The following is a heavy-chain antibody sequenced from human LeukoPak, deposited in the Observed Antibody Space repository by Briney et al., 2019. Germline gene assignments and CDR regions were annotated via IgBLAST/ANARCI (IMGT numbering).Heavy chain of an antibody. J-gene: IGHJ3*02. V-gene: IGHV4-59*01. CDR2: IYYSRST. D-gene: IGHD3-10*01. Sequence: SETLSLTCTASGGSISSYYWSWIRQPPGKGLEWIGYIYYSRSTNYNPSIKSRVTISVDTSKKQFSLKLSSATAADTAVYYCARTMVRGPGAAFDIWGQGTIVSVSS. CDR1: GGSISSYY. CDR3: ARTMVRGPGAAFDI.